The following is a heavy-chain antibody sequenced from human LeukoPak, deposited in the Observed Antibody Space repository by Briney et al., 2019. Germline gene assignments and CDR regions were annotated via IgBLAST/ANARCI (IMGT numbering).Heavy chain of an antibody. V-gene: IGHV3-23*01. Sequence: PGGSLRLSCAASGFTFSSYAMSWVRQAPGKGLEWVSAISGSGGSTYYADSVKGRFTISRDNSKNTLYLQMNSLRAEDTAVYYCAIYDSSGYYSALWGQGTLVTVSS. CDR2: ISGSGGST. CDR3: AIYDSSGYYSAL. CDR1: GFTFSSYA. J-gene: IGHJ4*02. D-gene: IGHD3-22*01.